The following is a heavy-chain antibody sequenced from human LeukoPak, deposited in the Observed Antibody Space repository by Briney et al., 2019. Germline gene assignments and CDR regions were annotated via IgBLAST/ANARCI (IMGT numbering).Heavy chain of an antibody. CDR3: ARDSYYYDSSGYYSFDY. CDR1: GYTSTSYG. Sequence: GASVKVSCKASGYTSTSYGISWVRPAPGQGLEWMGWISAYNGNTNYAQKLQGRVTMPTDTSTSTAYMELRSLRSDDTAVYYCARDSYYYDSSGYYSFDYWGQGTLVTVSS. V-gene: IGHV1-18*01. CDR2: ISAYNGNT. D-gene: IGHD3-22*01. J-gene: IGHJ4*02.